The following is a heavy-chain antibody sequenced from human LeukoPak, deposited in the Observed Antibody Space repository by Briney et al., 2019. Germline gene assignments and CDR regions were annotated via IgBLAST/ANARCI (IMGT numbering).Heavy chain of an antibody. D-gene: IGHD2-15*01. J-gene: IGHJ4*02. CDR2: VYYSGGT. Sequence: SDTLSLTCTVSGGSIRNYYWGWIRQPPGPGLEWIGSVYYSGGTYYNPSLKSRVTISVDTSKNQFSLQLSSVTAADTAVYYCARQVRGCHDYWGQGTLVTVSS. CDR3: ARQVRGCHDY. V-gene: IGHV4-39*01. CDR1: GGSIRNYY.